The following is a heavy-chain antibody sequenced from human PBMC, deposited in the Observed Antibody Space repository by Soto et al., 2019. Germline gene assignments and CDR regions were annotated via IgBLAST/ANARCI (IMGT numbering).Heavy chain of an antibody. CDR3: ARGFGELLYFQH. J-gene: IGHJ1*01. V-gene: IGHV4-31*03. Sequence: SETLSLTCTVSGGSISSGGYYWSWIRQHPGKGLEWIGYIYYSGSTYYNPSLKSRVTISVDTSKNQFSLKLSSVTAADTAVYYCARGFGELLYFQHWDQGTLVTVSS. CDR2: IYYSGST. D-gene: IGHD3-10*01. CDR1: GGSISSGGYY.